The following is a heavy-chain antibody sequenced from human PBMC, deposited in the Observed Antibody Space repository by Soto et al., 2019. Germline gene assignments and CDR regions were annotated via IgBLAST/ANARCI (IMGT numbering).Heavy chain of an antibody. Sequence: GGSLRLSCAASGSTFSSYAMSWVRQAPWKGLEWVSAISGSGGSTYYADSVKGRFTISRDNSKNTLYLQMNSLRAEDTAVYYCARIYGSGRASNWFDPWGQGTLVTVSS. CDR1: GSTFSSYA. CDR2: ISGSGGST. V-gene: IGHV3-23*01. J-gene: IGHJ5*02. CDR3: ARIYGSGRASNWFDP. D-gene: IGHD3-10*01.